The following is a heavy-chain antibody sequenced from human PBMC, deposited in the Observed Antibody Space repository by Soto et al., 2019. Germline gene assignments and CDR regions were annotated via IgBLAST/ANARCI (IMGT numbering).Heavy chain of an antibody. CDR1: GGSISSGGYY. CDR3: ARSQFIYDFWSGYPESYYYYYMDV. V-gene: IGHV4-31*03. CDR2: IYYSGST. D-gene: IGHD3-3*01. J-gene: IGHJ6*03. Sequence: SETLSLTCTVSGGSISSGGYYWSWIRQHPGKGLEWIGYIYYSGSTYYNPSLKSRVNISVDTSKNQFSLKLSSVTAADTAVYYCARSQFIYDFWSGYPESYYYYYMDVWGKGTTVTVSS.